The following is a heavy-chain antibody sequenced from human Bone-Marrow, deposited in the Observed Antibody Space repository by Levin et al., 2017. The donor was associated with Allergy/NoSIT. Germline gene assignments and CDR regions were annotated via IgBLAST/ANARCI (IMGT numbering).Heavy chain of an antibody. CDR1: SGSISRSSYY. V-gene: IGHV4-39*07. D-gene: IGHD6-19*01. Sequence: SETLSLTCTVSSGSISRSSYYWGWIRQSPGKGLEWIGSIYYSGSTYYNPSLKSRVTISVDTSKNQFSLKLSSVTAADTAVYYCARATKYNSGWTGENYWGQGTLVTVSS. CDR2: IYYSGST. J-gene: IGHJ4*02. CDR3: ARATKYNSGWTGENY.